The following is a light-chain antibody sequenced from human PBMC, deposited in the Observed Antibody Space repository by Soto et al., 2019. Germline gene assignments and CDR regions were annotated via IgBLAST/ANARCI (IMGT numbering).Light chain of an antibody. Sequence: EIVLTQSPGTLSLSPGERATLSCRASQSVSSSYLAWYQQRPGQAPRLLIYDASSRATGIRDRFSGSGSGTDFTLTISRLEPEDFAVYYCQQYGSSPSTFGQGTKVEIK. CDR2: DAS. CDR1: QSVSSSY. J-gene: IGKJ1*01. V-gene: IGKV3-20*01. CDR3: QQYGSSPST.